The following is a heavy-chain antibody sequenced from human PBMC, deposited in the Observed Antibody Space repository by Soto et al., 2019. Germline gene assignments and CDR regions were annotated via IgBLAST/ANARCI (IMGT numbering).Heavy chain of an antibody. J-gene: IGHJ5*02. CDR1: GYSINSDDY. CDR2: IYHSVST. CDR3: ARHGSRAPPRNLFDP. D-gene: IGHD3-10*01. V-gene: IGHV4-38-2*02. Sequence: PSETLSLTCTVSGYSINSDDYWGWIRQPPGKGLEWIASIYHSVSTFYNPSLRSRVTISIDTSKNQFSLRLTAVTAADTAVYYCARHGSRAPPRNLFDPWGQGTLVTVSS.